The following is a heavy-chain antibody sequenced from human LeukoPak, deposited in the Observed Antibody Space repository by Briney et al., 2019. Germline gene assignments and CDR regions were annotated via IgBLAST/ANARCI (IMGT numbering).Heavy chain of an antibody. CDR2: ISGGGGST. CDR3: AKDLGGSYYNYYYGMDV. J-gene: IGHJ6*02. Sequence: GGSLRLSCAASGFTFSSYAMSWVRQAPGKGLEGVSGISGGGGSTYYADSVKGRFTISRDNSKNTLYLQMNSLRAEDTALYYCAKDLGGSYYNYYYGMDVWGQGTTVTVSS. V-gene: IGHV3-23*01. D-gene: IGHD1-26*01. CDR1: GFTFSSYA.